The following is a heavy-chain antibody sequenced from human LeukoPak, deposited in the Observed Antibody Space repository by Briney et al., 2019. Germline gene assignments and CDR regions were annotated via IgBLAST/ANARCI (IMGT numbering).Heavy chain of an antibody. CDR3: ARAESYRKSPYYFDY. V-gene: IGHV4-59*01. D-gene: IGHD1-26*01. J-gene: IGHJ4*02. CDR2: LYYSGST. CDR1: GGSISSYY. Sequence: KPSETLSLTCTVSGGSISSYYWSWIRQPPGKGLEWIGYLYYSGSTNYNPSLKSRVTISVDTSKNHFSLKLSSVTAADTAVYYCARAESYRKSPYYFDYWGQGTLVTVSS.